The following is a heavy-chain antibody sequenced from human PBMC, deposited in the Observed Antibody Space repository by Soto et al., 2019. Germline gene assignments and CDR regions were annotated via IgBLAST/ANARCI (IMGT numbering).Heavy chain of an antibody. CDR2: ISSSSSTI. D-gene: IGHD3-9*01. J-gene: IGHJ5*02. CDR1: GFTFRSYS. Sequence: PGGSLRLSCAASGFTFRSYSMNGVRQAPGKGLEWVSYISSSSSTIYYADSVKGRFTISRDNAKNSLYLQMNNLRAEDTSVYYCAREADILNWFDPWGQAILVTVSS. CDR3: AREADILNWFDP. V-gene: IGHV3-48*01.